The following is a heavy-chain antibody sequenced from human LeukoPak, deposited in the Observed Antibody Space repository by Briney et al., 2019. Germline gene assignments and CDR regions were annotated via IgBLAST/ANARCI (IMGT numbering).Heavy chain of an antibody. V-gene: IGHV3-23*01. D-gene: IGHD3-22*01. CDR1: GFSFSSHG. CDR3: AKGSKLVVITRDHYMAV. CDR2: IIGGAGGT. Sequence: GGSLRLSCAASGFSFSSHGMSWVRQAPGKGLEWVSGIIGGAGGTYYADSVKGRFTISRDNSKNTLYLQMNSLRAGDTAVYYCAKGSKLVVITRDHYMAVWGKGTTVTISS. J-gene: IGHJ6*03.